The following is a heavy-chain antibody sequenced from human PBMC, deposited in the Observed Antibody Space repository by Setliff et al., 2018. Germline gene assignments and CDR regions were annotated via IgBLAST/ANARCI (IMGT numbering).Heavy chain of an antibody. D-gene: IGHD3-22*01. Sequence: GGSLRLSCAASGFTFSDYSMNWVRQAPGKGLQWVSYISSASRTIHYADSVKGRFTISRDNANQSLYLQMNSLRAEDTAVYYCARLALTGYDSSGYYYALEYYYYMDVWGKGTTVTVSS. V-gene: IGHV3-48*01. CDR1: GFTFSDYS. CDR2: ISSASRTI. CDR3: ARLALTGYDSSGYYYALEYYYYMDV. J-gene: IGHJ6*03.